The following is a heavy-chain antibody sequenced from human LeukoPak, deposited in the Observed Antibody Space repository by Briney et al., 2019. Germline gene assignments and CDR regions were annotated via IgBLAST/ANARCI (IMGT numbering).Heavy chain of an antibody. D-gene: IGHD2-2*01. J-gene: IGHJ4*02. V-gene: IGHV1-18*01. CDR1: GYTFTSYG. Sequence: GASVKVSRKASGYTFTSYGISWVRQAPGQGLEWMGWISAYNGNTNYAQKLQGRVTMTTDTSTSTAYMELRSLRSDDTAVYYCASSGRYCGSTSCYSSWLDYWGQGTLVTVSS. CDR3: ASSGRYCGSTSCYSSWLDY. CDR2: ISAYNGNT.